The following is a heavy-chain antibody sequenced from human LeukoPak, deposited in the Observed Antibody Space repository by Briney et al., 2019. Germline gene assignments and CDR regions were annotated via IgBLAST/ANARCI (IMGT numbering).Heavy chain of an antibody. CDR3: ARGCETYYYDSSGYYRFCYFDY. Sequence: ASVKVSCKASGGTFSSYAISWVRQAPGQGLEWMGWISAYNGNTNYAQKLQGRVTTTTDTSTSTAYMELRSLRSDDTAVYYCARGCETYYYDSSGYYRFCYFDYWGQGTLVTVSS. CDR1: GGTFSSYA. D-gene: IGHD3-22*01. J-gene: IGHJ4*02. CDR2: ISAYNGNT. V-gene: IGHV1-18*01.